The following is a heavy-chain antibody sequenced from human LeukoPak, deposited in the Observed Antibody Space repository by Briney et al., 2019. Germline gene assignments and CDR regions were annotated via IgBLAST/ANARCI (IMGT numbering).Heavy chain of an antibody. D-gene: IGHD5-18*01. CDR1: GFTFSSYA. CDR2: ISGSGGST. Sequence: PGGSLRLSCAASGFTFSSYAMSWVRQAPGKGLEWVSAISGSGGSTYYADSVKGRFTISRDNSKNTLYLQMNSLRAEDTAVYYCAKDHSWIQLAGNPWTGGNFDYWGQGTLVTVSS. J-gene: IGHJ4*02. CDR3: AKDHSWIQLAGNPWTGGNFDY. V-gene: IGHV3-23*01.